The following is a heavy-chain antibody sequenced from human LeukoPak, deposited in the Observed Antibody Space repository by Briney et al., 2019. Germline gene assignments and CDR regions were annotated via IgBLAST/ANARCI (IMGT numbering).Heavy chain of an antibody. Sequence: GGSLRLSCAASGFTFSSYAMHWVRQAPGKGLEWVAVISYDGSNKYYADSVKGRFTISRDNSKNTLYLQMNSLRAEDTAVYYCARAEYSRSGDYFDYWGQGTLVTVSS. CDR3: ARAEYSRSGDYFDY. D-gene: IGHD6-6*01. V-gene: IGHV3-30-3*01. CDR1: GFTFSSYA. CDR2: ISYDGSNK. J-gene: IGHJ4*02.